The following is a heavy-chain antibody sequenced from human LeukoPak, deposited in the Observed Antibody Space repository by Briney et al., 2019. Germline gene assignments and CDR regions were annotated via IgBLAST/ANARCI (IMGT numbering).Heavy chain of an antibody. CDR1: GGSISSYY. CDR2: KSNSGSS. V-gene: IGHV4-59*05. Sequence: SETLSLTCTVSGGSISSYYWSWIRQPPGKGLESIWSKSNSGSSYYNPSLKSRVTMSIDTPNNQFSLKLDSVTAADTAVYFCARQPNGDSGGYFDYWGQGALVTVSS. CDR3: ARQPNGDSGGYFDY. J-gene: IGHJ4*02. D-gene: IGHD4-17*01.